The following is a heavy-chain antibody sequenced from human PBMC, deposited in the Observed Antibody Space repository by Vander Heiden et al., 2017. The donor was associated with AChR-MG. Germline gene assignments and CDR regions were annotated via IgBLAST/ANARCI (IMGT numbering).Heavy chain of an antibody. CDR3: AKDSWKNYDILTGYPMDV. CDR2: ISYDGSNK. Sequence: QVQLVESGGGVVQPGRSLGLSCPASGFTFSSYGMHWVRQAPGKGLEWVAVISYDGSNKYYADSVKGRFTISRDNSKNTLYLQMNSLRAEDTAVYYCAKDSWKNYDILTGYPMDVWGQGTTVTVSS. D-gene: IGHD3-9*01. CDR1: GFTFSSYG. V-gene: IGHV3-30*18. J-gene: IGHJ6*02.